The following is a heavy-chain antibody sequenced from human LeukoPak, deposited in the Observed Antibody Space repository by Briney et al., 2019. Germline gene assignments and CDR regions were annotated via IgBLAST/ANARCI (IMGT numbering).Heavy chain of an antibody. CDR2: IYYSGST. D-gene: IGHD6-25*01. J-gene: IGHJ4*02. V-gene: IGHV4-61*01. Sequence: SETLSLTCTVSGGSVSSGSYYWSWIRQPPGKGLEGLGYIYYSGSTNYNPSLKSRVTISVDTSKNQFSLKLSSVTAADTAVYHCARAEQRLAPTDYWGQGTLVTVSS. CDR3: ARAEQRLAPTDY. CDR1: GGSVSSGSYY.